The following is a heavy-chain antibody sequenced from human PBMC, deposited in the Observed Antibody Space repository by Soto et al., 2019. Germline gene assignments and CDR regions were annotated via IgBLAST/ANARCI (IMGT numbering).Heavy chain of an antibody. J-gene: IGHJ6*02. Sequence: QVQLVQSGAEVKKPGASVKVSCKASGYTFSTYYLHWVRQAPGQGLEWMGVINPNGGATSYAQKLQGRVTMTRDTSTNTVYMELRSLRSEDTAIYYCARLRFLGYYGMDVWGQGTTVTVSS. CDR1: GYTFSTYY. V-gene: IGHV1-46*04. D-gene: IGHD3-3*01. CDR2: INPNGGAT. CDR3: ARLRFLGYYGMDV.